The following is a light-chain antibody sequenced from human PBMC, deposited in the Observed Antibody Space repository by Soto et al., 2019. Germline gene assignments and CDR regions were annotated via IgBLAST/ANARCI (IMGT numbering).Light chain of an antibody. CDR1: ERINTY. J-gene: IGKJ4*01. Sequence: DIHMTQSPSSLSASVGYRFTITCRASERINTYLAWYQQQPGKAPKLLIYAASSLQSGVPSRFRGSGSGTEFTLTISNLQPEDFETYYCQQANSRPLTFGGGTKVDIK. CDR2: AAS. CDR3: QQANSRPLT. V-gene: IGKV1-12*01.